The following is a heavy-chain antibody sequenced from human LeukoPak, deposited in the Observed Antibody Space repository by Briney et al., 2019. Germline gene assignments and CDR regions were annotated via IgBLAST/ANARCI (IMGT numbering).Heavy chain of an antibody. CDR1: GYTLNELS. D-gene: IGHD4-23*01. CDR2: FDPADGET. J-gene: IGHJ4*02. V-gene: IGHV1-24*01. CDR3: AADGGGLSSVVTPRSSPFDY. Sequence: GASVKVSCKVSGYTLNELSMHWVRQAPGKGLEWMGGFDPADGETDYAHRFQGRLTTTEDTSTNTGYMELTSLRSEDTAVYYCAADGGGLSSVVTPRSSPFDYWGQGTLVTVSS.